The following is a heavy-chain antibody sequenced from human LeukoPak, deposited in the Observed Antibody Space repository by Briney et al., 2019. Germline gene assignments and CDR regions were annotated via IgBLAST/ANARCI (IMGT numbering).Heavy chain of an antibody. D-gene: IGHD3-22*01. CDR1: GGSISSSSYY. CDR2: IYYSGST. CDR3: AREHYYDSSGYYHSSNDV. V-gene: IGHV4-39*01. Sequence: PSETLSLTCTVSGGSISSSSYYWGRIRQPPGKGLEWIGSIYYSGSTYYNPSLNSPVTSSVDTSTNQFSLKLSSVTAAGTAVYYCAREHYYDSSGYYHSSNDVWGQASLLTVSS. J-gene: IGHJ4*02.